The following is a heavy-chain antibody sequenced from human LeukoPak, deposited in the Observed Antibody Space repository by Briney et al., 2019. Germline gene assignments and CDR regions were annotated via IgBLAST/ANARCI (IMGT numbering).Heavy chain of an antibody. CDR1: GFTFSSYA. V-gene: IGHV3-23*01. J-gene: IGHJ4*02. D-gene: IGHD2-2*01. Sequence: GGSLRLSCAASGFTFSSYAMSWVRQAPGKGLEWVSAISASGGSTYYADSVKGRFTISRDNSQNTLYLQVNSLRVEDTAVYYCAKGLVPAAIRVVDYWGQGTLVTVSS. CDR2: ISASGGST. CDR3: AKGLVPAAIRVVDY.